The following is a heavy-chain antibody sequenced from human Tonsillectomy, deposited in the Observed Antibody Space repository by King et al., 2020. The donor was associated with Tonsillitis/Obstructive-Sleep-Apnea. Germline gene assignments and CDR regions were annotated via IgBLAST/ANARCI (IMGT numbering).Heavy chain of an antibody. CDR2: IIPIFDTP. Sequence: QLVQSGAEVKKPGSSVKVSCKASGGTFSTFTISWLRQAPGQGLEWVGGIIPIFDTPTYAQSFQGRVTLTADISTSTLYMDLSGLRSEDRAVYYCARVRGDPANVTVAPRFFDYWGQGTLVTVSS. CDR3: ARVRGDPANVTVAPRFFDY. D-gene: IGHD3-10*01. V-gene: IGHV1-69*06. CDR1: GGTFSTFT. J-gene: IGHJ4*02.